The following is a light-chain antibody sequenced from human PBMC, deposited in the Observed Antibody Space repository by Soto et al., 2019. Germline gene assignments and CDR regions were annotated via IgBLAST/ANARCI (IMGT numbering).Light chain of an antibody. V-gene: IGKV3-20*01. Sequence: EIVLTQSPGTLSLSPGETATLSCRASHTISSSYLAWYQQKTGQAPRPLMYGISRRATGIPDRFSGSGSGTDFTLTITSLEPEDVAVSYCQQYVTCAPRTFGQGPKVEIK. CDR3: QQYVTCAPRT. CDR2: GIS. J-gene: IGKJ1*01. CDR1: HTISSSY.